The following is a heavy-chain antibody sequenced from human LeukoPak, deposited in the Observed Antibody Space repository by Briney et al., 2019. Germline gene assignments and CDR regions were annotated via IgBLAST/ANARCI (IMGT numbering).Heavy chain of an antibody. V-gene: IGHV4-39*07. CDR2: IHHSGST. J-gene: IGHJ4*02. CDR3: ARGYSYGFFDY. Sequence: SETLSLTCTVSGGSISSSSYYWGWIRQPPGRGLEWIGSIHHSGSTYYNPSLKSRVTISVDTSKNQFSLKLSSVTAADTAVYYCARGYSYGFFDYWGQGTLVTVSS. D-gene: IGHD5-18*01. CDR1: GGSISSSSYY.